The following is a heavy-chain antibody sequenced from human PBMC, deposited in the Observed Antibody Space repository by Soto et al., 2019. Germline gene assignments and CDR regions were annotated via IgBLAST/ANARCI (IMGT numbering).Heavy chain of an antibody. D-gene: IGHD6-19*01. Sequence: EVQLVXSGGGVVQFXXXLXLSCEASGFPFDDHAMHWVRQVPGKGLEWVSGISWSXDDVGYVDSVKGRFTXXXXXVRXXXXXXXXXXXXXXXXVYXCAKXRXXXFPRGWGLDHWGQXTLXXVSS. CDR1: GFPFDDHA. J-gene: IGHJ4*02. CDR2: ISWSXDDV. V-gene: IGHV3-9*01. CDR3: AKXRXXXFPRGWGLDH.